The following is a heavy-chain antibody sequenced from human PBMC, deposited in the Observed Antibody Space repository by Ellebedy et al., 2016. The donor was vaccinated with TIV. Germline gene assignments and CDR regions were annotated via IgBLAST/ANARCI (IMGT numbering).Heavy chain of an antibody. D-gene: IGHD5-18*01. CDR3: AGAERSSYGLFDY. V-gene: IGHV3-48*01. CDR2: ISLSSSTI. CDR1: GFTFSSYS. Sequence: GESLKISCAASGFTFSSYSMNWVRQAPGKGLEWVSHISLSSSTIYYADSVKGRFTISRDNAKNSLSLQMNSLRAEDTAVYYCAGAERSSYGLFDYWGQGTLVTVSS. J-gene: IGHJ4*02.